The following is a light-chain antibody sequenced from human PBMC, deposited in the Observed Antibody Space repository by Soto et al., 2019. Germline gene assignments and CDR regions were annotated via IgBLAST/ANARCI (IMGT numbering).Light chain of an antibody. J-gene: IGKJ3*01. V-gene: IGKV3-20*01. CDR3: QHYGRSPRFS. Sequence: EIALTQSPGTLSLSPGERATLSCRASQSVSSSYLVWYQQKPGQAPRLLIYGASSRATGTPDRFRGSGSGADFTLTISRLEPGDFAVYYCQHYGRSPRFSFWPWTKGDIK. CDR1: QSVSSSY. CDR2: GAS.